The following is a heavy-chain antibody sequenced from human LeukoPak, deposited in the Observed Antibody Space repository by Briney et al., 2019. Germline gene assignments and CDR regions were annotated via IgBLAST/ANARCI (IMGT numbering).Heavy chain of an antibody. CDR1: GFPFSSYW. D-gene: IGHD1-26*01. CDR2: IKQDGSKK. CDR3: ARDTRTFDY. Sequence: PGGSLRLSCVASGFPFSSYWMTWVRQAPGKGLEWVANIKQDGSKKSYVDSVKGRFTISRDNAKNSLFLQMNSLRAEDTAVYYCARDTRTFDYWGQGTLVTVSS. V-gene: IGHV3-7*01. J-gene: IGHJ4*02.